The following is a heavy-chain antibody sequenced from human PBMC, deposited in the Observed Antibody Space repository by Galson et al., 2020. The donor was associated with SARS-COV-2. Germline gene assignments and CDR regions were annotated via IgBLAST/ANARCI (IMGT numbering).Heavy chain of an antibody. D-gene: IGHD3-22*01. J-gene: IGHJ6*02. CDR1: GGSFRGYY. CDR3: ARGIRVDDNGFYYLLGYHYGMDV. CDR2: INDSEST. Sequence: ETLSLTCAVYGGSFRGYYWSWIRQPPGKGLEWIGEINDSESTNYNPSVRSRVTISLDTSKNQFSLKLSSVTAADAAVYYCARGIRVDDNGFYYLLGYHYGMDVWGQGTTVTVSS. V-gene: IGHV4-34*01.